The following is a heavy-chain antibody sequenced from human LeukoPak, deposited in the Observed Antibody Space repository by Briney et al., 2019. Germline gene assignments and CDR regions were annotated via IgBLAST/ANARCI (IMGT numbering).Heavy chain of an antibody. CDR3: AQIVVVVAATRTNDAFDI. CDR1: GFTFSSYS. J-gene: IGHJ3*02. CDR2: ISGSSSST. D-gene: IGHD2-15*01. Sequence: GGSLRLSCAASGFTFSSYSMNWVRQAPGKGLEWVSAISGSSSSTYYADSVKGRFTISRDNSKNTLYLQMNSLRAEDTAVYYCAQIVVVVAATRTNDAFDIWGQGTMVTVSS. V-gene: IGHV3-23*01.